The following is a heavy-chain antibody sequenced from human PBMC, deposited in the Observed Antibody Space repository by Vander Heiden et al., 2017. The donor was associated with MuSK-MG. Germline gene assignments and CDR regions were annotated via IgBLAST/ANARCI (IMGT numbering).Heavy chain of an antibody. CDR2: IIPIFGTA. CDR3: ARVWQQLAIYSYETRFYFDY. J-gene: IGHJ4*02. V-gene: IGHV1-69*01. Sequence: QVQLVQSGAEVKKPGSSVKVSCKASGGTFSSYAIRWVRQAPGQGLEWMGGIIPIFGTANYAQKFQGRVTITADESTSTAYMELSSLRSEDTAVYYCARVWQQLAIYSYETRFYFDYWGQGTLVTVSS. D-gene: IGHD6-13*01. CDR1: GGTFSSYA.